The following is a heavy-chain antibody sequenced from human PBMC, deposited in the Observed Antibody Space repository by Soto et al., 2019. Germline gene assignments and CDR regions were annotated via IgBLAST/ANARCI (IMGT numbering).Heavy chain of an antibody. J-gene: IGHJ4*02. V-gene: IGHV1-69*13. CDR1: GATFSSYA. Sequence: GASVKVSCKASGATFSSYAISWVRQAPGQGLEWMGGIIPIFGTANYAQKFQGRVTITADESTSTAYMELSSLRSEDTAVYYCASWRSRVVPAPGAYYFDYWGQGTLVTVSS. CDR3: ASWRSRVVPAPGAYYFDY. CDR2: IIPIFGTA. D-gene: IGHD2-2*01.